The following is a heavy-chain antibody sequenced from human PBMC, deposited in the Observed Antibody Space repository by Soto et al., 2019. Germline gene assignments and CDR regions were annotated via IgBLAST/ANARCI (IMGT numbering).Heavy chain of an antibody. D-gene: IGHD1-26*01. CDR3: VRLIGNSWLDF. Sequence: SETLSLTCAISGDSVSSNSAVWNWIRQSPSRGLEWLGRTYYRSKWYNDYAESVKSRITINPDTSKNQFSLHLNSVTPEDTAVYYCVRLIGNSWLDFWGQGTLVTVSS. J-gene: IGHJ5*01. V-gene: IGHV6-1*01. CDR2: TYYRSKWYN. CDR1: GDSVSSNSAV.